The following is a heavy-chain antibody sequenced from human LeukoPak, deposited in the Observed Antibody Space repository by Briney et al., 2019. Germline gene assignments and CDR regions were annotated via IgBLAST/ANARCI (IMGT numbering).Heavy chain of an antibody. V-gene: IGHV3-53*01. D-gene: IGHD3-9*01. Sequence: GGSLRLSCAASGFTVSSNYMSWVRQAPGKGLEGVSVISSGGSTYYADSVKGRFTISRDNSKNTLCLQMNSLRAEDTAVYYCARNYYDILTGVRNWGQGTLVTVSS. CDR3: ARNYYDILTGVRN. CDR2: ISSGGST. J-gene: IGHJ4*02. CDR1: GFTVSSNY.